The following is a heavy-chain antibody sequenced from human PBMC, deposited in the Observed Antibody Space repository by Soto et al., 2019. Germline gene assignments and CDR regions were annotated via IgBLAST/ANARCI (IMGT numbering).Heavy chain of an antibody. J-gene: IGHJ4*02. Sequence: EVQLLESGGGLVQPGGSLRLSCAASGFTFSSYSMSWVRQAPGQGLEWVSGISSSGGNILYADSVKGRFTISRDNSKNTLYLQMNSLRAEDTAVYYCARDRPHTAQWGQGTLVTVSS. V-gene: IGHV3-23*01. CDR3: ARDRPHTAQ. CDR2: ISSSGGNI. CDR1: GFTFSSYS.